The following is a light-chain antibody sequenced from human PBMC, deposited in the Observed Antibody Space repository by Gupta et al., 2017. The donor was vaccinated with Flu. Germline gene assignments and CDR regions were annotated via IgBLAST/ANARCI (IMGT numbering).Light chain of an antibody. Sequence: QGKPGQAPRLLIYGASSRATGIPDRFSGSGSVTDFTLTISRLEPEDFAVYDCQQDCSSLLTFGGGTKVEIK. CDR2: GAS. J-gene: IGKJ4*01. CDR3: QQDCSSLLT. V-gene: IGKV3-20*01.